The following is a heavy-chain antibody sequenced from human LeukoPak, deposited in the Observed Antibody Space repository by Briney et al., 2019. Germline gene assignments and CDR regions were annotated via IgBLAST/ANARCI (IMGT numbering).Heavy chain of an antibody. Sequence: GASVKVSCKTSGYSFTAYYIHWVRQAPGQGLEWMGWINPNSGDASYSVRFQGWVTMTRDTSISTAYMELSRLRSDDTAVYYCARGDYGSGSPDYWGQGTLVTVSS. CDR3: ARGDYGSGSPDY. CDR2: INPNSGDA. V-gene: IGHV1-2*04. D-gene: IGHD3-10*01. CDR1: GYSFTAYY. J-gene: IGHJ4*02.